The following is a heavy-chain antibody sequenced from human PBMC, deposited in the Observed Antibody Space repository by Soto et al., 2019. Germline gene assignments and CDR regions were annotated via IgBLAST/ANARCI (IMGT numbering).Heavy chain of an antibody. D-gene: IGHD3-10*01. V-gene: IGHV4-30-4*01. J-gene: IGHJ3*02. CDR3: ARDLSASYFGFGELLYAFDI. CDR2: IYYSGST. CDR1: GGSISSGDYY. Sequence: PSETLSLTCTVTGGSISSGDYYWSWIRQPPGKGLEWIGYIYYSGSTYYNPSLKSRVTISVDTSKNQFSLKLSSVTAADTAVYYCARDLSASYFGFGELLYAFDIWGQGTMVTVSS.